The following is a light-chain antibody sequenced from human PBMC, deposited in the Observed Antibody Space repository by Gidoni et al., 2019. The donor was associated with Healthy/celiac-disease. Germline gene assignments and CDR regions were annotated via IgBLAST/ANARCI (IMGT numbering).Light chain of an antibody. V-gene: IGKV1-39*01. J-gene: IGKJ4*01. CDR1: QSISSY. CDR2: AAS. Sequence: DIQMTQSPSSLSASVGDRVTINSRASQSISSYLNWYQQKQGKAPKLLIYAASSLQSGVPSRFSGSGSGTDFTHTISSLQPEDFATYYCQQSYSTLLTFGGXTKVEIK. CDR3: QQSYSTLLT.